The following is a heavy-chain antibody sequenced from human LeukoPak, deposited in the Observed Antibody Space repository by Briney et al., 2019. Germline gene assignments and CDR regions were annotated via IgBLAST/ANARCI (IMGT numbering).Heavy chain of an antibody. J-gene: IGHJ4*02. CDR2: ISSSSSTV. Sequence: HPGGSLRLSCAASGFTFSSYSMNWVRQAPGKGLEWVSYISSSSSTVYYADSVKGRFTISRDNAKNSLYLQMNSLRAEDTAVYYCARDAFSQNPSRRSGYYNWGQGTLVTVSS. CDR1: GFTFSSYS. CDR3: ARDAFSQNPSRRSGYYN. V-gene: IGHV3-48*01. D-gene: IGHD3-3*01.